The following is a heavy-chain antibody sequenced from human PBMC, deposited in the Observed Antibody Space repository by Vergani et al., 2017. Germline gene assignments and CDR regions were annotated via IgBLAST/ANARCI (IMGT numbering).Heavy chain of an antibody. J-gene: IGHJ4*02. D-gene: IGHD3-10*01. V-gene: IGHV3-30*02. CDR1: GFTLSNYD. CDR2: IQFDGSNQ. Sequence: QVQLVESGGGVVQRGGSLRLSCATSGFTLSNYDMQWIRQGPGKGLEFVAFIQFDGSNQYYADSVKGRFTLSRDNAKNSLYLQMNSLRAEDTAVYYCARDTRPGYYYGSGSYSGYWGQGTLVTVSS. CDR3: ARDTRPGYYYGSGSYSGY.